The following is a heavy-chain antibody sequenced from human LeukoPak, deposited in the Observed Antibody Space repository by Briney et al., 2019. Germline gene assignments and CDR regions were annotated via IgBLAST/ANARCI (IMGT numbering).Heavy chain of an antibody. CDR1: GYTFTSYG. Sequence: ASVKVSCKASGYTFTSYGISWVRQAPGQGLEWMGWISAYNGNTNYAQKLQGRVTMTTDTSTSTAYMELRSLRSDDTAVYYCARFLAAAGTSGWSDPWGQGTLVTVSS. CDR3: ARFLAAAGTSGWSDP. D-gene: IGHD6-13*01. CDR2: ISAYNGNT. V-gene: IGHV1-18*01. J-gene: IGHJ5*02.